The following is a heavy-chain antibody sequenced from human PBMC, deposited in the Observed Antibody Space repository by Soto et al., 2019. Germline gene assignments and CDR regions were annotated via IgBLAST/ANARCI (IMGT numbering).Heavy chain of an antibody. D-gene: IGHD6-13*01. CDR2: IWYDVSNK. V-gene: IGHV3-33*06. CDR1: GFTFSSFG. CDR3: AKSMSGTDYYYYGMDV. J-gene: IGHJ6*02. Sequence: QVQLVESGGGVVQPGRSLRLSCAVSGFTFSSFGMHWVRQAPGKGLEWVAVIWYDVSNKYYVDSVKGRFTISRDNSKNTLYLQMNSLRDEDTAVYYCAKSMSGTDYYYYGMDVWGQGTTVTVSS.